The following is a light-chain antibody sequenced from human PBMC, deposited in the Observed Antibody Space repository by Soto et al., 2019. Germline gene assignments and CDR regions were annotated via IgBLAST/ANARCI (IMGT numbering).Light chain of an antibody. Sequence: DIVMTQSPDSLAVSLGEMATINGKSSQSVLYSANNKNYLAWYQQRPVHPPKLLSYWASTRESGVPDRFSGSGSGTDFTLTITSLQAEDVAVYYCQQDESTPPTFGQGTKLEIK. J-gene: IGKJ2*01. V-gene: IGKV4-1*01. CDR3: QQDESTPPT. CDR1: QSVLYSANNKNY. CDR2: WAS.